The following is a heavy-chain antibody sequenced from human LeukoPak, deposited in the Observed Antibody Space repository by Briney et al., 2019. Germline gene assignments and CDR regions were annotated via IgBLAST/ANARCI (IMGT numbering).Heavy chain of an antibody. D-gene: IGHD2-2*01. V-gene: IGHV3-30*18. Sequence: GGSLRLSCAASGFTFSSYGMHWVRQAPGKGLEWVAVITYDGSNKYYADSVKGRFTISRDNSKNTLYLQMNSLRAEDTAVYYCAKDIVVVPAAMDVWGQGTTVTVSS. J-gene: IGHJ6*02. CDR1: GFTFSSYG. CDR3: AKDIVVVPAAMDV. CDR2: ITYDGSNK.